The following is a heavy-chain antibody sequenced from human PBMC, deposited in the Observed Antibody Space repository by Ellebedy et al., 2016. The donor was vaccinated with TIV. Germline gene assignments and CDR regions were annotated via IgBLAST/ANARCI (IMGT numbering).Heavy chain of an antibody. CDR3: VRDKIVGATIFDY. V-gene: IGHV3-7*01. Sequence: GGSLRLXXVVSGFTFSSYWMSWVRQAPGKGLEWVANLKQDGSEIYYVDSVKGRFTISRDNAKNSLYLRMNSLRAEDTAVYYCVRDKIVGATIFDYWGQGTLVTVSS. CDR2: LKQDGSEI. CDR1: GFTFSSYW. D-gene: IGHD1-26*01. J-gene: IGHJ4*02.